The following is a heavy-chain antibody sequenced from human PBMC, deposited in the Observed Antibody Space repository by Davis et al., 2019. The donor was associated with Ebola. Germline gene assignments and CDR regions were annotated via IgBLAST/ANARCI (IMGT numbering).Heavy chain of an antibody. CDR2: INQDGSFE. D-gene: IGHD3-16*01. J-gene: IGHJ4*02. V-gene: IGHV3-7*01. Sequence: PGGSLRLSCAASEFTFSHYWMTWVRQAPGKGLEWVANINQDGSFENYVDSVKGRFTVSRDNAKNSLFLQMNSLRDDDTAIYYCGRDATKGGSSIDSWGQGTLVTVSS. CDR3: GRDATKGGSSIDS. CDR1: EFTFSHYW.